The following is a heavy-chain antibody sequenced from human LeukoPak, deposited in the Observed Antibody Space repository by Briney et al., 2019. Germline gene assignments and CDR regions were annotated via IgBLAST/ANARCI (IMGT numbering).Heavy chain of an antibody. J-gene: IGHJ4*02. CDR2: ISSSSSYI. Sequence: GGSLRLSCAASGFTFSSYNMNWVRQAPGKGLEWVSSISSSSSYIYYADSVKGRFTISRDNAKNSLYLQMNSLRAEDTAVYYCARTRVVVPFDYWGQGTLVTVSS. CDR3: ARTRVVVPFDY. D-gene: IGHD2-2*01. V-gene: IGHV3-21*01. CDR1: GFTFSSYN.